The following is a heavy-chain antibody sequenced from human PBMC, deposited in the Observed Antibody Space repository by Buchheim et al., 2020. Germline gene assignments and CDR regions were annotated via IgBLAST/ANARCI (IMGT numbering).Heavy chain of an antibody. Sequence: QVQLQQWGAGLLKPSETLSLTCAVYGGSFSGYYWSWIRQPPGKGLEWIGEINHSGSTNYNPSLKSRVTISVDTSKNQFSLQLSSVTAADTAVYYCARSRAAAAALYYYYYGMDVWGQGTT. CDR3: ARSRAAAAALYYYYYGMDV. J-gene: IGHJ6*02. CDR1: GGSFSGYY. CDR2: INHSGST. D-gene: IGHD6-13*01. V-gene: IGHV4-34*01.